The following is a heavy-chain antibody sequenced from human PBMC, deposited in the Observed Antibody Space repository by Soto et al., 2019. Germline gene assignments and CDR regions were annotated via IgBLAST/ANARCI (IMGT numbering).Heavy chain of an antibody. CDR2: INHSGRT. Sequence: QVQLQQWGTGLLKPSETLSLTCGVYGESFGYYYWSWIRQPPGKGLEWIGEINHSGRTKYKSSLKSRVTIAIGTSKTQFSLRLACVAAADTAVYYCARWDYDFRDAFDIWGQGTMVTVSS. D-gene: IGHD3-3*01. CDR3: ARWDYDFRDAFDI. CDR1: GESFGYYY. V-gene: IGHV4-34*01. J-gene: IGHJ3*02.